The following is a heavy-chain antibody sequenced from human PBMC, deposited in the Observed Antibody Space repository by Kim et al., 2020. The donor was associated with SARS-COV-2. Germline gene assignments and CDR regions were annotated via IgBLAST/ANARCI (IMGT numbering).Heavy chain of an antibody. V-gene: IGHV1-3*01. CDR3: ARDRIFLYCSSTSCTRGWFDP. CDR1: GYTFTSYA. CDR2: INAGNGNT. J-gene: IGHJ5*02. Sequence: ASVKVSCKASGYTFTSYAMHWVRQAPGQRLEWMGWINAGNGNTKYSQKFQGRVTITRDTSASTAYMELSSLRSEDTAVYYCARDRIFLYCSSTSCTRGWFDPWGQGTLVTFSS. D-gene: IGHD2-2*01.